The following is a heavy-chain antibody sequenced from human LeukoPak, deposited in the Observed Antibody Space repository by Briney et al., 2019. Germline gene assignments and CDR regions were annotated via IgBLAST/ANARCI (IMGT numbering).Heavy chain of an antibody. V-gene: IGHV1-69*05. D-gene: IGHD2-2*02. J-gene: IGHJ3*02. CDR3: ARGRGYCSSTSCYNDAFDI. CDR1: GGTFSSYA. CDR2: IIPIFGTT. Sequence: SVKVSCKAYGGTFSSYAISWVRQAPGQGLEWMGGIIPIFGTTFYTQNFQGRVTITTDESTSTAYMELSSLRSEDTAVYYCARGRGYCSSTSCYNDAFDIWGQGTMVTVSS.